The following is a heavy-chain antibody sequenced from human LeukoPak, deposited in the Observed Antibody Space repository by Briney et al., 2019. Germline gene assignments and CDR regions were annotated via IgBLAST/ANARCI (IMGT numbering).Heavy chain of an antibody. D-gene: IGHD5-18*01. J-gene: IGHJ6*03. V-gene: IGHV3-21*01. CDR2: ISSSSSYT. Sequence: PGGSLRLSCAASGFTFSSYSMNWVRQAPGKGLEWVSSISSSSSYTYYADSVKGRFTISRDNAKNSLYLQMNSLRAEDTAVYYCARDSSLSGYSYGYAYYYYYYYMDVWGKGTTVTVSS. CDR3: ARDSSLSGYSYGYAYYYYYYYMDV. CDR1: GFTFSSYS.